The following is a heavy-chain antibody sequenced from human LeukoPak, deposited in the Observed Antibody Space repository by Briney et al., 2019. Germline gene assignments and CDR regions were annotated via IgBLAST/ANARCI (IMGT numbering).Heavy chain of an antibody. D-gene: IGHD3-10*01. V-gene: IGHV4-30-2*01. CDR1: GGSISSGGYS. Sequence: PSETLSLTCAVSGGSISSGGYSWSWIRQPPGKGLEWIGYIYHSGSTYYNPSLKSRATISVDRSKNQFSLKLSSVTAADTAVYYCARVRAGSYVDYWGQGTLVTVSS. CDR2: IYHSGST. J-gene: IGHJ4*02. CDR3: ARVRAGSYVDY.